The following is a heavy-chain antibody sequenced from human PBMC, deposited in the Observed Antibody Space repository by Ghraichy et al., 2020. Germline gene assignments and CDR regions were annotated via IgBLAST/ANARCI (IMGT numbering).Heavy chain of an antibody. V-gene: IGHV4-39*01. CDR3: ARTKARGSGYGY. CDR1: GGSISSSSYY. J-gene: IGHJ4*02. Sequence: SETLSLTCTVSGGSISSSSYYWGWIRQPPGKGLEWIGSIYYSGSTYYNPSLKSRVTISVDTSKNQFSLKLSSVTAADTAVYYCARTKARGSGYGYWGQGTLVTVSS. D-gene: IGHD3-22*01. CDR2: IYYSGST.